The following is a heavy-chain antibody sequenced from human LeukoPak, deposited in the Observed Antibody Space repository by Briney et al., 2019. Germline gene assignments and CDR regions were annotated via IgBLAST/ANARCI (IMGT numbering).Heavy chain of an antibody. J-gene: IGHJ4*02. Sequence: SETLSLTCTVSGGSISSYYWSWIRQPPGKGLEWIGYIYYSGSTNYNPSLKSRVTISVDTSKNQFSLKLSSVTAADTAVYCCAGLTTVTNYFDYWGQGTLVTVSS. CDR3: AGLTTVTNYFDY. CDR1: GGSISSYY. D-gene: IGHD4-17*01. CDR2: IYYSGST. V-gene: IGHV4-59*01.